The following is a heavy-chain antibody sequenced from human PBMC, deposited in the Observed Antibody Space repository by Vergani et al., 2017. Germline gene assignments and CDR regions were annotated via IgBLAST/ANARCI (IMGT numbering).Heavy chain of an antibody. Sequence: QVQLVQSGAEVKKPGASVKVSCKTSGYTFSKYGINWLRQPPAQGLEWMGWIGADNGNTTFAQQVQGSVTMTKDTSTGTAYMGLRSLRSDDTAVYFCARNQYDIANGYMEGRDYYALDVWGQGTTVTVS. CDR1: GYTFSKYG. CDR3: ARNQYDIANGYMEGRDYYALDV. CDR2: IGADNGNT. D-gene: IGHD3-22*01. J-gene: IGHJ6*02. V-gene: IGHV1-18*01.